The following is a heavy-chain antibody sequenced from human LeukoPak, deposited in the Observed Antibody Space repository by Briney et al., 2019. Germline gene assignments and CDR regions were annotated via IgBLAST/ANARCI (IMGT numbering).Heavy chain of an antibody. V-gene: IGHV4-39*07. CDR1: GGSISSSSYY. J-gene: IGHJ4*02. D-gene: IGHD2-2*01. CDR2: IYYSGST. Sequence: SETLSLTCTVSGGSISSSSYYWGWIRQPPGKGLEWIGSIYYSGSTYYNPSLKSRVTISVDTSKNQFSLKLSSMTAADTAVYYCARHIVVVPAAIYYFDYWGQGTLVTVSS. CDR3: ARHIVVVPAAIYYFDY.